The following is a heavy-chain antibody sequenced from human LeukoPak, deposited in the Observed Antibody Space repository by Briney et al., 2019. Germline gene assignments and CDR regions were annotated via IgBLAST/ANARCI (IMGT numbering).Heavy chain of an antibody. Sequence: SETLSLTCTVSGGSIGSGGYYWSWIRQHPGKGLEWIGYIYYSGSTYYNPSLKSRVTISVDTSKNQFSLKLSSVTAADTAVYYCASSPYSSSWATWVRYYYGMDVWGQGTTVTVSS. V-gene: IGHV4-31*03. CDR2: IYYSGST. CDR3: ASSPYSSSWATWVRYYYGMDV. D-gene: IGHD6-13*01. CDR1: GGSIGSGGYY. J-gene: IGHJ6*02.